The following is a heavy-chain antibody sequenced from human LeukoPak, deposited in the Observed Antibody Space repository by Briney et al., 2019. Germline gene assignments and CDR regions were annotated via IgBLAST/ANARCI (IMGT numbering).Heavy chain of an antibody. CDR2: INHSGST. CDR3: ARGFTWDYFDY. J-gene: IGHJ4*02. Sequence: SETLSLTCAVYGGSFSGYHWSWIRQPPGKGLEWIGEINHSGSTNYNPSLKSRVTISVDTSKNQFSLKLSSVTAADTAVYYCARGFTWDYFDYWGQGTLVTVSS. CDR1: GGSFSGYH. V-gene: IGHV4-34*01.